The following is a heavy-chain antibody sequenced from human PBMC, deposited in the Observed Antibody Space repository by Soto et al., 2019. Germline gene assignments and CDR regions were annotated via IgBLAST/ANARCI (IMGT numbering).Heavy chain of an antibody. J-gene: IGHJ6*03. V-gene: IGHV4-39*01. CDR3: ASTHYDFWSGYHPAGYMDV. CDR2: IYYSGST. Sequence: SETLSLTCTVSGGSISSSSYYWGWIRQPPGKGLEWIGSIYYSGSTYYNPSLKSRVTISVDTSKNQFSLKLSSVTAADTAVYYCASTHYDFWSGYHPAGYMDVWGKGTTVTVS. D-gene: IGHD3-3*01. CDR1: GGSISSSSYY.